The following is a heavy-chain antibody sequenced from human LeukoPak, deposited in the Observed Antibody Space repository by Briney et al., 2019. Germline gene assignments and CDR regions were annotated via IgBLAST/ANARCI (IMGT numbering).Heavy chain of an antibody. V-gene: IGHV4-39*07. CDR1: GGSISDSIYY. D-gene: IGHD3-10*01. Sequence: TSETLSLTCTVSGGSISDSIYYWGWIRQPPGKGLEWIGSIYYSGTTYYSPSLESRVTISVDTSNNQVSLNLNSVTAADTAIYFCARGGFYGHPFDFGGQGTLVTVSS. CDR3: ARGGFYGHPFDF. J-gene: IGHJ4*02. CDR2: IYYSGTT.